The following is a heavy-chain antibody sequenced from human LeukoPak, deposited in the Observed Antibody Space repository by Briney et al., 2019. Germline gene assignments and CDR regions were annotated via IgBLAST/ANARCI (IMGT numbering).Heavy chain of an antibody. Sequence: SETLSLTCTVSGGSINNYYWSWIRQPPGKGLKWIGYIYYSGSTNYNPSLKSRVTISIDTSKNHFSLKLRSVTAADTAVYYCARARYSSSWYEPFDPWGQGTLVTVSS. V-gene: IGHV4-59*01. CDR3: ARARYSSSWYEPFDP. CDR2: IYYSGST. J-gene: IGHJ5*02. CDR1: GGSINNYY. D-gene: IGHD6-13*01.